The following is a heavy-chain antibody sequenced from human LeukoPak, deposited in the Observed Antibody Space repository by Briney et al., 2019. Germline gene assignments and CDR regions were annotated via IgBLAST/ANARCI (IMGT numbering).Heavy chain of an antibody. CDR3: ARLAGQADWFDP. V-gene: IGHV1-8*02. CDR1: GYTFTSYY. CDR2: MNPNSGNT. D-gene: IGHD2-15*01. Sequence: ASVKVSCKASGYTFTSYYMHWVRQATGQGLEWMGWMNPNSGNTGYAQKFQGRVTMTRNTSISTAYMELSSLRSEDTAVYYCARLAGQADWFDPWGQGTLVTVSS. J-gene: IGHJ5*02.